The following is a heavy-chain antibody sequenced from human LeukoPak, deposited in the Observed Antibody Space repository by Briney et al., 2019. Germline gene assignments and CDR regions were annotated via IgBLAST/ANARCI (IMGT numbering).Heavy chain of an antibody. CDR1: GFTFSNYG. V-gene: IGHV3-33*01. D-gene: IGHD1-26*01. CDR2: IWDDGSTK. CDR3: ARLGSFHDAFDI. J-gene: IGHJ3*02. Sequence: GGSLRLSRTASGFTFSNYGMHWVRQAPGKGLEWVAVIWDDGSTKYYADSVKGRFIISRDNSKNSLYLQMNSLRAEDTAVYYCARLGSFHDAFDIWGQGTMVTVSS.